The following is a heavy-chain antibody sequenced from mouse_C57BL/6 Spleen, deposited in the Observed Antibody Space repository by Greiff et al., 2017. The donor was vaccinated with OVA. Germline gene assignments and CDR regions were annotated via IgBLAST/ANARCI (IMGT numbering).Heavy chain of an antibody. D-gene: IGHD2-4*01. CDR3: ARGGLYDYSAY. Sequence: QVQLQQSGAELVRPGTSVKVSCKASGYAFTNYLIEWVKQRPGQGLEWIGVINPGSGGTNYNEKFKGKATLTADKSSSTAYMQLSSLTSEDSAVYFCARGGLYDYSAYWGQGTLVTVSA. CDR1: GYAFTNYL. CDR2: INPGSGGT. J-gene: IGHJ3*01. V-gene: IGHV1-54*01.